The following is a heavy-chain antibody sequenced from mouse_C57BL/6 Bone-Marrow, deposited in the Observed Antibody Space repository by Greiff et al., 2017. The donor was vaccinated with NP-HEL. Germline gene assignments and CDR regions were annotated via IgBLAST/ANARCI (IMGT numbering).Heavy chain of an antibody. V-gene: IGHV1-78*01. CDR3: ASPLLWLQGMDY. CDR1: GYTFTDHT. CDR2: IYPRDGST. Sequence: VHLVESDAELVKPGASVKISCKVSGYTFTDHTIHWMKQRPEQGLEWIGYIYPRDGSTKYNEKFKGKATLTADKSSSTAYMQLNSLTSEDSAVYFCASPLLWLQGMDYWGQGTSVTVSS. D-gene: IGHD2-2*01. J-gene: IGHJ4*01.